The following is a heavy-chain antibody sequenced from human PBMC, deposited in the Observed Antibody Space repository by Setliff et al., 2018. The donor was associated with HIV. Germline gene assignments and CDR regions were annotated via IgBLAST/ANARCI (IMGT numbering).Heavy chain of an antibody. CDR1: GFTFSNFA. Sequence: GGSLRLSCAASGFTFSNFAMAWVRQAPGKGLEWVSGISRTGGSTYYAHSVRGRFTISRDNSNNTLYLQMNSLRADDTATYYCAKDHGGKDYWGQGTLVTVSS. J-gene: IGHJ4*02. V-gene: IGHV3-23*01. CDR3: AKDHGGKDY. CDR2: ISRTGGST.